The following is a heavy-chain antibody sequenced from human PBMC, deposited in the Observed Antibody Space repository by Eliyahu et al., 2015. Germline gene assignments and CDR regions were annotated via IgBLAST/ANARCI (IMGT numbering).Heavy chain of an antibody. J-gene: IGHJ4*02. CDR1: GGSITNYY. V-gene: IGHV4-59*01. CDR3: AKYGDYLN. Sequence: QVQLQESGPGLVKPSETLSLTXTVSGGSITNYYWSWIRQPPGKGLEWIGYISLSGTTNYNPSLKSRVTISIDTSRNQFSLNVRSVTAADTAVYYCAKYGDYLNWGQGTLVTVSS. D-gene: IGHD4-17*01. CDR2: ISLSGTT.